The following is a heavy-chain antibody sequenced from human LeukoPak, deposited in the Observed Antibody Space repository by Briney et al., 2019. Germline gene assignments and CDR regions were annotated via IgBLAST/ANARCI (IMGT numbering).Heavy chain of an antibody. CDR2: INPSGGST. CDR3: ARDRGRDGYNYDAFDI. CDR1: GYTFTSYY. J-gene: IGHJ3*02. V-gene: IGHV1-46*01. D-gene: IGHD5-24*01. Sequence: GASVKVSCKASGYTFTSYYMHGVRQAPGQGLDWMGIINPSGGSTSYAQKFQGRVTMTRDTSTNTVYMELSSLRSEDTAVYYCARDRGRDGYNYDAFDIWGQGTMVTVSS.